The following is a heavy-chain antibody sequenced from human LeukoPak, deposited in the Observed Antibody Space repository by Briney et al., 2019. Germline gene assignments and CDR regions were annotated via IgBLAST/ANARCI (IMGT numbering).Heavy chain of an antibody. Sequence: PGGSLRLSCAASGFTFSDYYMSWIRQAPGKGLEWVSYISSSGSTIYYADSVKGRFTISRDNAKNSLYLQMNSLRAEDTAVYYCARVSPDPVSDYYDSSGPLYYFDYWGQGTLVTVSS. CDR3: ARVSPDPVSDYYDSSGPLYYFDY. V-gene: IGHV3-11*01. CDR2: ISSSGSTI. D-gene: IGHD3-22*01. CDR1: GFTFSDYY. J-gene: IGHJ4*02.